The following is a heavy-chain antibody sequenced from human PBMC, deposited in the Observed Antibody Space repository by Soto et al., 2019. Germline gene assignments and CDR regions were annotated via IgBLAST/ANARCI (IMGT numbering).Heavy chain of an antibody. V-gene: IGHV1-18*01. CDR3: ARDEAAHTFDP. CDR2: ISPYNGNT. J-gene: IGHJ5*02. D-gene: IGHD6-13*01. Sequence: QVQLVQSGAEVKKPGASVKVSCKASGYTFTSYGISWVRQATGQGLEWMGWISPYNGNTNYAQKLPGRVTLTADTSTSTAYMELRGLRSDDTAVYYCARDEAAHTFDPWGQGILVTVSS. CDR1: GYTFTSYG.